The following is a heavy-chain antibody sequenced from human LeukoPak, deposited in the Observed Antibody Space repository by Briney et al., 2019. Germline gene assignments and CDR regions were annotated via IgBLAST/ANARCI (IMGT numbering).Heavy chain of an antibody. V-gene: IGHV5-51*01. Sequence: GESLKISCKGSGDTFSATYIAWVRQVGGEGLEWMGIIYHDGSDTRSSPSFEGQVTISVDHSIRTAYLQWTSLKTSDTAMYYCARFLHGNSLDYWGQGALVTVSS. CDR1: GDTFSATY. CDR3: ARFLHGNSLDY. CDR2: IYHDGSDT. J-gene: IGHJ4*02. D-gene: IGHD1-7*01.